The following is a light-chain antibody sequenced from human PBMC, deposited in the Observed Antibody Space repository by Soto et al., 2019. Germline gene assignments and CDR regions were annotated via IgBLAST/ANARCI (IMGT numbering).Light chain of an antibody. V-gene: IGLV2-14*03. CDR3: VSYTSRTTYV. CDR2: DVA. J-gene: IGLJ1*01. Sequence: QTALTQPASVSDSPGQSITISCTGTSSDVGGSNFVSWYQQHPGKPPKLIIYDVANRPTGVSNRFSCSKSGSTATLIISRLETEDDADYYCVSYTSRTTYVFGTGTKVTVL. CDR1: SSDVGGSNF.